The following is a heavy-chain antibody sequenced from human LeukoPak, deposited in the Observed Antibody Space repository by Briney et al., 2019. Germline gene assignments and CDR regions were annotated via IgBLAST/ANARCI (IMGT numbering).Heavy chain of an antibody. CDR3: ASEVRQWELPHDY. CDR1: GFTFSTYA. D-gene: IGHD1-26*01. V-gene: IGHV3-30*04. CDR2: ISYDGSNK. J-gene: IGHJ4*02. Sequence: GGSLRLSCAASGFTFSTYAMHWVRQAPGKGLEWVAVISYDGSNKYYADSVKGRFTISRDNSKNTLYLQMNSLRAEDTAVYYCASEVRQWELPHDYWGQGTLVTVSS.